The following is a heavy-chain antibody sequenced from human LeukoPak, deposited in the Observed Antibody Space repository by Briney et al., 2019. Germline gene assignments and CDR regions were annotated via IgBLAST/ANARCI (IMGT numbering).Heavy chain of an antibody. Sequence: PSETLSLTCTVTGDSITSYYWSWIRQPPGKGLEWIGEINRRGNTYYNPSLKGRVTISVDTSKNHFSLNLSSVTAADTAVYSCARVFKWYSGIYFPYYYYAMDVWGQGTSVTVSS. CDR1: GDSITSYY. J-gene: IGHJ6*02. CDR2: INRRGNT. D-gene: IGHD1-26*01. CDR3: ARVFKWYSGIYFPYYYYAMDV. V-gene: IGHV4-34*01.